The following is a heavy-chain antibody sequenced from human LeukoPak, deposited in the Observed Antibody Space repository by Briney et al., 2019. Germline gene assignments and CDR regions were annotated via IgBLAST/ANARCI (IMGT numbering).Heavy chain of an antibody. CDR2: IYYSGST. CDR3: ASRYSSSAYYYYGMDV. V-gene: IGHV4-39*01. Sequence: SETLSLTCTVSGGSISSSSYYWGWIRQPPGKGLEWIGSIYYSGSTYYNPSLKRRVTISVDTSKNQFSLKLSSVTAADTAVYYCASRYSSSAYYYYGMDVWGQGTTVTVSS. J-gene: IGHJ6*02. D-gene: IGHD6-6*01. CDR1: GGSISSSSYY.